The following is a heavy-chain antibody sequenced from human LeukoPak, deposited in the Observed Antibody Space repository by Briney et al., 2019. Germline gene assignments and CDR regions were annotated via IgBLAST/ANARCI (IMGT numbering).Heavy chain of an antibody. D-gene: IGHD6-19*01. CDR1: GFTFSSYG. CDR2: ISSSSGTI. CDR3: ARAPIIAVAGPLPGYYYYGMAV. J-gene: IGHJ6*02. V-gene: IGHV3-48*02. Sequence: GGSLRLSCEASGFTFSSYGMNWVRQAPGKGLEWVSYISSSSGTIYYADSVKGRFTISRDNAKNSLYLQMNSLRDEDTAVYYCARAPIIAVAGPLPGYYYYGMAVWGQGTTVTVSS.